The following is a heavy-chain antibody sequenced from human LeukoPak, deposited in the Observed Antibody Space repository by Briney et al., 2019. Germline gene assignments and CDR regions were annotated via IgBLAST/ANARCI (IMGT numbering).Heavy chain of an antibody. D-gene: IGHD3-22*01. CDR3: SRVEYYDSSGYHPGFYP. CDR1: GYSFTGYY. V-gene: IGHV1-2*02. CDR2: INPNSGGS. Sequence: ASVKVSCKASGYSFTGYYMHWVRQAPGQGLEWMGWINPNSGGSNYAQKFQGRVTMTRDTSISTAYMELSRLRSHDTAVNYWSRVEYYDSSGYHPGFYPWGEGSLVTV. J-gene: IGHJ5*02.